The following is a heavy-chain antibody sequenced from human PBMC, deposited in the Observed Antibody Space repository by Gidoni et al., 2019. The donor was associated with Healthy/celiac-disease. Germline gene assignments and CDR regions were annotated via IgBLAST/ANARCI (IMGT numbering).Heavy chain of an antibody. J-gene: IGHJ4*02. D-gene: IGHD3-10*01. CDR2: INHSGST. Sequence: QVQLQQWGAGLLKPSETLSLTCAVYGGSFSGYYWSWIRQPPGKGLEWIGEINHSGSTNYNPSLKSRVTISVDTSKNQFSLKLSSVTAADTAVYYCARSPWGDGSTLDYWGQGTLVTVSS. CDR3: ARSPWGDGSTLDY. V-gene: IGHV4-34*01. CDR1: GGSFSGYY.